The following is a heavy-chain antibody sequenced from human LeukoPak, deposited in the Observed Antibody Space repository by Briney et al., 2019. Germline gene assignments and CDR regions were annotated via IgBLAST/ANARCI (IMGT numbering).Heavy chain of an antibody. CDR2: IIHSGGT. J-gene: IGHJ4*02. D-gene: IGHD2-8*01. CDR1: GGSFSGYY. CDR3: ARRTVYCTNGECYSVNFDF. Sequence: PSETLSLTCAVYGGSFSGYYWSWIRQPPGKGLEWIGEIIHSGGTNYNPSLKSRVTISVDTSKNQFSLKLTSVTAADTAVYYCARRTVYCTNGECYSVNFDFWGQGNLVTVSS. V-gene: IGHV4-34*12.